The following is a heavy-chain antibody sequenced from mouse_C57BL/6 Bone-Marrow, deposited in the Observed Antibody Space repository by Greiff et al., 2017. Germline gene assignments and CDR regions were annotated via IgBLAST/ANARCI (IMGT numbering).Heavy chain of an antibody. CDR3: ARGDYAYEGAWFAY. Sequence: EVQVVESGGGLVKPGGSLKLSCAASGFTFSDYGMHWVRQAPEKGLKWVAYISSGSSTIYYTDTVKGRFTISSANAKHTLFLQMTILRYKDTAMYYCARGDYAYEGAWFAYWGQGTLVTVSA. CDR2: ISSGSSTI. J-gene: IGHJ3*01. D-gene: IGHD2-2*01. V-gene: IGHV5-17*01. CDR1: GFTFSDYG.